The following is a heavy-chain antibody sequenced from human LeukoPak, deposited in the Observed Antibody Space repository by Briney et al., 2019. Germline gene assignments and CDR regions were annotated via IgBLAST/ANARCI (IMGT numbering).Heavy chain of an antibody. CDR1: GYTLTSYG. V-gene: IGHV1-18*01. Sequence: ASVKVSCKASGYTLTSYGISWVRQAPGQGLEWMGWISAYNGNTNYAQKLQGRVTMTTDTSTSTAYMELRSLRSDDTAVYYCAREGTHCSGGSCYSLFDYWGQGTLVTVSS. CDR3: AREGTHCSGGSCYSLFDY. D-gene: IGHD2-15*01. J-gene: IGHJ4*02. CDR2: ISAYNGNT.